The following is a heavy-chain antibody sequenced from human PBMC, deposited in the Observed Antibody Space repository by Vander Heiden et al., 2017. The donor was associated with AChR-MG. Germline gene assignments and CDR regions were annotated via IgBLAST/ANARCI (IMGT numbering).Heavy chain of an antibody. D-gene: IGHD6-6*01. V-gene: IGHV3-30*18. CDR3: AKIGRVGRIAARPGYSGMDV. CDR2: ISYDGSNK. Sequence: QVQLVESGGGVVQPGRALRLPCAASRFTFSSHGMQGVRQGPGKGLEWVAVISYDGSNKYYADSVKGRFTISRNNSKNTLYLQMNSLRAEDTAVYYCAKIGRVGRIAARPGYSGMDVWGQGTTVTVSS. CDR1: RFTFSSHG. J-gene: IGHJ6*02.